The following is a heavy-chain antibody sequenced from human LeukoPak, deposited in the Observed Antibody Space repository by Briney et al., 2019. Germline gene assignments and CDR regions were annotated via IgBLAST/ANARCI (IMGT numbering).Heavy chain of an antibody. D-gene: IGHD3-3*01. CDR2: IIGSGSST. CDR1: GFTFSTYN. Sequence: GGSLRLSCSASGFTFSTYNMNWVRQAPGKGLEWVSGIIGSGSSTYYADSVKGRFTISRDNPKNTLYLQMNSLRAEDTAVYYCAKDLSWSAAGSYFDYWGQGTLVTVSS. V-gene: IGHV3-23*01. J-gene: IGHJ4*02. CDR3: AKDLSWSAAGSYFDY.